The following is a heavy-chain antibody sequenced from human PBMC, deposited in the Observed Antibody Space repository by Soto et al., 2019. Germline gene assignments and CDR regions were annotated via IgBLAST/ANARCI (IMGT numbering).Heavy chain of an antibody. J-gene: IGHJ5*02. CDR3: ATGGIAARSASLRWFDP. V-gene: IGHV1-24*01. D-gene: IGHD6-6*01. CDR2: FDPEDGET. CDR1: GYTLTELS. Sequence: GASVTVSCKVSGYTLTELSMHWVRQAPGKGLEWMGGFDPEDGETIYAQKFQGRVTMTEDTSTDTAYMELSSLRSEDTAVYYCATGGIAARSASLRWFDPWGQGTLVTVSS.